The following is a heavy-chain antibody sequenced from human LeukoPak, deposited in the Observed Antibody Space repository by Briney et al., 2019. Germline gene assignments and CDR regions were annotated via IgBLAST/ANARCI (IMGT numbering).Heavy chain of an antibody. CDR2: TYYRSKLYN. Sequence: PSQTLSLTCALSGDSVSSNSAAWNWLRQSPSRGLEWLGRTYYRSKLYNDYAVSVKSRITINPDTSKNQFSLQLNSVTPEDTAVYYYARGVFGSSWYSYYFDYWGQGTLVTVSS. CDR1: GDSVSSNSAA. V-gene: IGHV6-1*01. J-gene: IGHJ4*02. CDR3: ARGVFGSSWYSYYFDY. D-gene: IGHD6-13*01.